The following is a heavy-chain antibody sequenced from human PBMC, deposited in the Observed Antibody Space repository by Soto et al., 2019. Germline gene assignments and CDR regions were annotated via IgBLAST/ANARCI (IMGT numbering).Heavy chain of an antibody. V-gene: IGHV3-23*01. D-gene: IGHD2-2*01. CDR3: AKARYQQWVRLPFDY. CDR1: GFFFSSYT. Sequence: EVQLLESGGGLVQPGGSLRLSCVGSGFFFSSYTMTWVRQAPGKGLEWVSSFSATSENTYYADSVRGRFTISRDNSKNTLFLQMNSLSDEDTAMYYCAKARYQQWVRLPFDYWGQGILVIVSS. J-gene: IGHJ4*02. CDR2: FSATSENT.